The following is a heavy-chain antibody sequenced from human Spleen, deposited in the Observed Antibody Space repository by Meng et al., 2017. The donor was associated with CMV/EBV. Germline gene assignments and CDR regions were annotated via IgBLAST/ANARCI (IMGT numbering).Heavy chain of an antibody. J-gene: IGHJ3*02. V-gene: IGHV4-61*01. CDR1: GGPASSGSYY. D-gene: IGHD1-1*01. Sequence: SETLSLTCTVSGGPASSGSYYWSWIRQPPGKGLEWIGYIYYSGSTNYNPSLKSRVTISVDTSKNQFSLKLSSVTAADTAMYYCAGPDDMGSSPHDPFDMWGQGTMVTVSS. CDR3: AGPDDMGSSPHDPFDM. CDR2: IYYSGST.